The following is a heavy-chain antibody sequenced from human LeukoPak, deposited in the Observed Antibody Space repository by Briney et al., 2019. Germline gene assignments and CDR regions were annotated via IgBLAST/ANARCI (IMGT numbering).Heavy chain of an antibody. CDR2: ISSSGSTI. CDR1: GFTFSSYE. J-gene: IGHJ4*02. V-gene: IGHV3-48*03. CDR3: ARPSGTYFPFNY. Sequence: GGSLRLSCAASGFTFSSYEMNWVRQAPGKGLEWVSYISSSGSTIYYADSVKGRFTISRDNAKNSLYLQMNSLRAEDTAVYYCARPSGTYFPFNYWGQGTLVTVSS. D-gene: IGHD1-26*01.